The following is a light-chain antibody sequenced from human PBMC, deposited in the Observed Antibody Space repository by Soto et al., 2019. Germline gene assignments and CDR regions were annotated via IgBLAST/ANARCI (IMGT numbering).Light chain of an antibody. V-gene: IGKV1-5*03. CDR2: EAS. CDR3: QQYKSYWT. Sequence: TQSPATLSASFGDGVTISCRASQSITNWLAWYQLKPEKAPKLLIHEASNLHSGVSSRFTGSGSGTDFTLTITSLQPEDFATYYCQQYKSYWTFGQGTKVDI. CDR1: QSITNW. J-gene: IGKJ1*01.